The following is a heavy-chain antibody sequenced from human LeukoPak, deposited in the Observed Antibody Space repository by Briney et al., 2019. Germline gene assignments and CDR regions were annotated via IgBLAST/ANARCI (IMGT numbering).Heavy chain of an antibody. CDR3: ASSGYSSSWYYFDY. Sequence: PGGSLRLSCAVSGLTFSSYAMSWVRQAPGKGLEWVSYISSSGSTIYYADSVKGRFTISRDNAKNSLYLQMNSLRAEDTAVYYCASSGYSSSWYYFDYWGQGTLVTVSS. CDR1: GLTFSSYA. D-gene: IGHD6-13*01. V-gene: IGHV3-48*04. CDR2: ISSSGSTI. J-gene: IGHJ4*02.